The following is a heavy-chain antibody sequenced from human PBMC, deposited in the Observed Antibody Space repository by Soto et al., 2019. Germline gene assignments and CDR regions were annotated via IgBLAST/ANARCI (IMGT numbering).Heavy chain of an antibody. Sequence: WTWIRQAPGTGLEYIGYIFYTGVTNYNPSLSSRVTTSLDTSKNHFSLKLNSMTAADTAVYYCVRVLDSSWYADLWGRGTLVTVSS. CDR2: IFYTGVT. D-gene: IGHD3-22*01. V-gene: IGHV4-61*03. CDR3: VRVLDSSWYADL. J-gene: IGHJ2*01.